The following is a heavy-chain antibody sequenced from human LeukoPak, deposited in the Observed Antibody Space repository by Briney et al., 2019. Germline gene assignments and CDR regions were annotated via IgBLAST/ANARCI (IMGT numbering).Heavy chain of an antibody. CDR1: GFTFSDYY. CDR3: ATRGHSSSWYYFDY. Sequence: GGSLRLSCAASGFTFSDYYMNWIRQAPRKGLEWVSYISGSSSYTNYADSVKGRFTISRDNAKNSLYLQMNSLRAEDTAVYYCATRGHSSSWYYFDYWGQGTLVTVSS. CDR2: ISGSSSYT. D-gene: IGHD6-13*01. V-gene: IGHV3-11*03. J-gene: IGHJ4*02.